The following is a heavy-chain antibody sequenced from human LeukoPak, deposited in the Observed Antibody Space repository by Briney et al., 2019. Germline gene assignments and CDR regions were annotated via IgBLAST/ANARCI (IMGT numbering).Heavy chain of an antibody. Sequence: SETLSLTCTVSGGSISSGDYYWSWIRQPAGKGLEWIGRISTSGSADYNPSLKSRVTISVDASKNQFSLKLSSVTAADTAIYYCARDFSSSSTVYYYYYMDVWGKGTTVTVSS. V-gene: IGHV4-61*02. CDR3: ARDFSSSSTVYYYYYMDV. D-gene: IGHD6-6*01. J-gene: IGHJ6*03. CDR2: ISTSGSA. CDR1: GGSISSGDYY.